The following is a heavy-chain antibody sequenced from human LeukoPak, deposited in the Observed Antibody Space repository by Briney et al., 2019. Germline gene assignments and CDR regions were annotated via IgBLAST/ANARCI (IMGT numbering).Heavy chain of an antibody. CDR3: ARATDDAFDI. V-gene: IGHV3-74*01. J-gene: IGHJ3*02. CDR2: INSDGSST. Sequence: PGRSLRLSCATSGFTFSSYGLHWVRQAPGKGLVWVSPINSDGSSTSYADSVKGRFTISRDNAKNTLYLQMNSLRAEDTAVYYCARATDDAFDIWGQGTMVTVSS. CDR1: GFTFSSYG.